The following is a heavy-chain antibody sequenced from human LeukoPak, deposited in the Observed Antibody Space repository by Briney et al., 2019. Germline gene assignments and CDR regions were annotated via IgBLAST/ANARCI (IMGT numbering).Heavy chain of an antibody. J-gene: IGHJ4*02. CDR3: AKLGVRGVITPIDY. Sequence: GGSLRLSCAASGFTFSSYAMSWVRQAPGKGLEWVSAISGSGGRTYYADSVKGRFTISRDNSKNTLYLQMNSLRAEDTAVYYCAKLGVRGVITPIDYWGQGTLVTVSS. D-gene: IGHD3-10*02. V-gene: IGHV3-23*01. CDR1: GFTFSSYA. CDR2: ISGSGGRT.